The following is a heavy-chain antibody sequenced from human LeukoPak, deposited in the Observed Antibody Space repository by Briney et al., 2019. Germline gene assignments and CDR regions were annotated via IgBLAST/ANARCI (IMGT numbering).Heavy chain of an antibody. D-gene: IGHD3-9*01. CDR1: GGSISSGGYY. CDR3: ARRDYDILTGYYNSVYWFHP. Sequence: KTAETLSLTYTVSGGSISSGGYYWSWIRQHPGKGLEWIGYIYYSGSTYYNPSLKSRVTISVDTSKNQFSLKLSSVTAADTAVYYCARRDYDILTGYYNSVYWFHPWGQGTLVTVSS. V-gene: IGHV4-31*03. CDR2: IYYSGST. J-gene: IGHJ5*02.